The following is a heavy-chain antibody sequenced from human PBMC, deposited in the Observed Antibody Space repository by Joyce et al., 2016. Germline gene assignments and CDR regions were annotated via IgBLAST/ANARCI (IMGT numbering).Heavy chain of an antibody. J-gene: IGHJ4*02. D-gene: IGHD6-19*01. CDR1: GFVFSSYP. V-gene: IGHV3-30-3*01. CDR3: ARDATVDAYPFDS. Sequence: VQLVESGGGVVPPGRALRLSCAASGFVFSSYPMHWVRQAPGRGLEWVGGRLYDGSIKYYADSVKGRFTISRDNSQNTLYLQMNSLRGEDTAVYFCARDATVDAYPFDSWGQGTLVTVSS. CDR2: RLYDGSIK.